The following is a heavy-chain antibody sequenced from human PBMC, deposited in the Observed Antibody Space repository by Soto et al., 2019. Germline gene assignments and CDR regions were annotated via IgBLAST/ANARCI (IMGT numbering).Heavy chain of an antibody. CDR1: GYSLDTFG. CDR2: ISIEKGDT. Sequence: QLQVVQSGAEVKKPGASVKVASKASGYSLDTFGMSWERQAPGQGLEWMGWISIEKGDTNSAQKFQDRVTMTTDTSTSTAYMELRSLTSDDTAAYYCARCYCSVGSCFTCWHFDLWGRGTLVTVSS. J-gene: IGHJ2*01. V-gene: IGHV1-18*01. D-gene: IGHD2-15*01. CDR3: ARCYCSVGSCFTCWHFDL.